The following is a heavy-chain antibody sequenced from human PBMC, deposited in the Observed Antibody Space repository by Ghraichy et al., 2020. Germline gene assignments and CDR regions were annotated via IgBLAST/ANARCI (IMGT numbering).Heavy chain of an antibody. Sequence: GGSLRLSCAASGFTFSKFAMSWVRQAPGRGLEWLSSITSSSTYIYYADSLKGRFTISRDNAKDSLYLQMHSLTAEDTAVYYCARGEQFCGSDCPLEYWGQGTLVTVSS. V-gene: IGHV3-21*01. J-gene: IGHJ4*02. CDR3: ARGEQFCGSDCPLEY. CDR1: GFTFSKFA. CDR2: ITSSSTYI. D-gene: IGHD2-21*02.